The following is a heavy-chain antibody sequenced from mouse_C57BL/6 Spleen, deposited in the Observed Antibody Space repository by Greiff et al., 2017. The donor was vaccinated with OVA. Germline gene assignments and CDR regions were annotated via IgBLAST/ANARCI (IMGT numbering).Heavy chain of an antibody. CDR3: ARDYGSSFYYFDY. D-gene: IGHD1-1*01. CDR2: IYPGSGST. V-gene: IGHV1-55*01. J-gene: IGHJ2*01. Sequence: QVQLQQPGAELVKPGASVKMSCKASGYTFTSYWITWVKQRPGHGLEWIGDIYPGSGSTNYNEKFKSKATLTVDTSSSTAYMQLSSLTSEDSAVYYCARDYGSSFYYFDYWGQGTTLTVSS. CDR1: GYTFTSYW.